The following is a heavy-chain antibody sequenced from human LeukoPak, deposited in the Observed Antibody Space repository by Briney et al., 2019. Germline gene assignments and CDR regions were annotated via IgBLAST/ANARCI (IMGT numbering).Heavy chain of an antibody. V-gene: IGHV4-34*01. CDR1: GGSFSGYY. CDR2: INHSGST. CDR3: ASGYGSGHP. D-gene: IGHD3-10*01. Sequence: SETLSLTCAVYGGSFSGYYWSWIRQPPGKGLEWIGEINHSGSTNYNPSLKSRVTISVDTSKNQFSLKLSSVTAADTAVYYCASGYGSGHPWGQGTLVTVSS. J-gene: IGHJ5*02.